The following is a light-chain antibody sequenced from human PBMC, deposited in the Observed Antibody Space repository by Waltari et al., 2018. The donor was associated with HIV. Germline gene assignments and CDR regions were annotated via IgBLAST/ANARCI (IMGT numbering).Light chain of an antibody. Sequence: QSALTQPASVSGSPGQSITISCFGTSSDIGAYDYVSWYQTRPGKAPRVMIYDVSNRPSGVPVRFSGSKSGDSASLTISGLQAEDEAHYHCCAYSSDNTPVFGGGTRLTVL. CDR3: CAYSSDNTPV. J-gene: IGLJ3*02. CDR1: SSDIGAYDY. V-gene: IGLV2-14*03. CDR2: DVS.